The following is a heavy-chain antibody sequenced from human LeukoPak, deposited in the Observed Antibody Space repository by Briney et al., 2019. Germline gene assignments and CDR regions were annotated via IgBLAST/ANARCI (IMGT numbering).Heavy chain of an antibody. CDR3: ARESIEAAGTRAFDI. CDR2: IYTSGST. Sequence: SETLSLTCTVSGGSISSYYWSWIRQPAGQGLEWIGRIYTSGSTNYNPSLKSRVTMSVDTSKNQFSLKLSSVTAADTAVYYCARESIEAAGTRAFDIWGQGTMVTVSS. D-gene: IGHD6-13*01. CDR1: GGSISSYY. V-gene: IGHV4-4*07. J-gene: IGHJ3*02.